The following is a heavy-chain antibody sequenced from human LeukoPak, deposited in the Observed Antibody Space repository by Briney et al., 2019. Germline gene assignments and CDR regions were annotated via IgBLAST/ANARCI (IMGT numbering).Heavy chain of an antibody. CDR1: GFTFSAYG. D-gene: IGHD1-26*01. Sequence: GSLRLSCAASGFTFSAYGMHWVRQAPGKGLEWVAFIRYDGSDKCYADSVKGRFTISRDNSKNTLYLQMNSLRAEDTAVYYCAKAGVILGRERIDYWGQGTLVTVSS. CDR2: IRYDGSDK. V-gene: IGHV3-30*02. J-gene: IGHJ4*02. CDR3: AKAGVILGRERIDY.